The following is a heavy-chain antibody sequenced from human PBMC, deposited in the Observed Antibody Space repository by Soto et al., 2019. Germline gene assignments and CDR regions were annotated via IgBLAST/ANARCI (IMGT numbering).Heavy chain of an antibody. V-gene: IGHV1-69*12. Sequence: QVQLVQSGAEVKKPGSSVKVSCKASGGSLSNYGISWVRQAPGQGLEWMGAIIPVFGTPNYAQKFQDRVTITADESTTTVYMEVRSLTSEDTAVYYCARGDATKMVVTTCYAMDVWGQGTTVTVSS. J-gene: IGHJ6*02. CDR1: GGSLSNYG. CDR2: IIPVFGTP. D-gene: IGHD2-21*02. CDR3: ARGDATKMVVTTCYAMDV.